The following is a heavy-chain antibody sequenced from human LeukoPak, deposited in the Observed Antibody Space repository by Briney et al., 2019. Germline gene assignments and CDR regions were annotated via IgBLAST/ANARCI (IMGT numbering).Heavy chain of an antibody. CDR2: ISGSGGST. V-gene: IGHV3-23*01. J-gene: IGHJ4*02. Sequence: GGSLRLSCAASGFTFSSYAMSWVSQAPGKGLEWVSAISGSGGSTYYADSVKGRFTISRDNSKNTLYLQMNSLRAEDTAVYYCAKPYPSGSYSPYDYWGQGTLVTVSS. CDR1: GFTFSSYA. D-gene: IGHD1-26*01. CDR3: AKPYPSGSYSPYDY.